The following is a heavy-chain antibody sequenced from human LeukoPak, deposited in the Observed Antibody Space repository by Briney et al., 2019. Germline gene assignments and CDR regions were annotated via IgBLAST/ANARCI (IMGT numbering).Heavy chain of an antibody. J-gene: IGHJ6*02. D-gene: IGHD6-19*01. V-gene: IGHV3-23*01. CDR3: ARDLRNAVGYGMDV. CDR1: GFTFSSYA. Sequence: GGSLRLSCAASGFTFSSYAMNWVRQAPGKGLEWVSGISGSGGSPDYADSVKGRFTISRDISKSTVYLQMNSLRVEETAVYYCARDLRNAVGYGMDVWGQGTTVTVSS. CDR2: ISGSGGSP.